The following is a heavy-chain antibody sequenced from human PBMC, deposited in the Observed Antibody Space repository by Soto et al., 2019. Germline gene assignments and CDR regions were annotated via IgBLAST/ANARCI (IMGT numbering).Heavy chain of an antibody. CDR2: TYYRSKWNN. CDR3: ARDRYSSTWNNWFDP. V-gene: IGHV6-1*01. Sequence: PSQTLSLTGAISGDSVSSNSAAWNWIRQSPSRGLEWLGRTYYRSKWNNDYAVSVKSRITIKPDTSKNQFSLQLNSVTPEDTAVYYCARDRYSSTWNNWFDPWGQGTLVTVSS. D-gene: IGHD6-13*01. J-gene: IGHJ5*02. CDR1: GDSVSSNSAA.